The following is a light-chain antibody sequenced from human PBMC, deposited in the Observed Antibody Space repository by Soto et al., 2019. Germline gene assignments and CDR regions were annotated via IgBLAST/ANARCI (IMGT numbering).Light chain of an antibody. Sequence: QSVLSQPPSASGSPGQSVTISCTGTSSDVGGYNYVSWYQQDPGKAPKLIIYEVTKRPSGVPDRFSGSKSGSTASLTVSGLQAEDDSDYYCSSYTSSSTVVFGGGTKVTVL. CDR1: SSDVGGYNY. CDR3: SSYTSSSTVV. V-gene: IGLV2-8*01. CDR2: EVT. J-gene: IGLJ2*01.